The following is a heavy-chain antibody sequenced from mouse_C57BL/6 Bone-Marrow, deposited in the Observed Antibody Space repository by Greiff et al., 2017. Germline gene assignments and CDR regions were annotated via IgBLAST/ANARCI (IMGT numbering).Heavy chain of an antibody. Sequence: VKLMESGPGLVQPSQSLSITCTVSGFSLTSYGVHWVRQPPGKGLEWLGVIWSGGSTDYNAAFISRLSISKDNSKSQVFFKMNSLQADDTAIYYCAPYDGYYPWFAYWGQGTLVTVSA. CDR3: APYDGYYPWFAY. V-gene: IGHV2-4*01. D-gene: IGHD2-3*01. CDR1: GFSLTSYG. J-gene: IGHJ3*01. CDR2: IWSGGST.